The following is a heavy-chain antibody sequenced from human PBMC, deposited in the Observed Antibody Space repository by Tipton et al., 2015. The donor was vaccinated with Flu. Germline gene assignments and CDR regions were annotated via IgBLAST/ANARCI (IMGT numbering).Heavy chain of an antibody. Sequence: SLRLSCAASGFTFSSYEMDWVRQAPGKGLEWLSYISSSASTNSYADSVRGRFTISRDNAKNSLYLQLNSLRAEDTALYYCATLTGDDYWGQGDVVTVSS. V-gene: IGHV3-48*03. CDR3: ATLTGDDY. CDR1: GFTFSSYE. D-gene: IGHD7-27*01. CDR2: ISSSASTN. J-gene: IGHJ4*02.